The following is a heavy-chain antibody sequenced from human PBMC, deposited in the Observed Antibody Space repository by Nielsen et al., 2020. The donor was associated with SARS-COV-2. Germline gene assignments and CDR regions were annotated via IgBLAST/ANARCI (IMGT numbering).Heavy chain of an antibody. J-gene: IGHJ4*02. CDR3: ARPGSSVQNDY. D-gene: IGHD6-19*01. Sequence: GESLKISCKGSEYSFTSYWISWVRQMPGKGLEWMGRIDPSDSYTNYSPSFQGHVTISADKSISTAYLQWSSLKASDTATYYCARPGSSVQNDYWGQGTLVTVSS. CDR1: EYSFTSYW. CDR2: IDPSDSYT. V-gene: IGHV5-10-1*01.